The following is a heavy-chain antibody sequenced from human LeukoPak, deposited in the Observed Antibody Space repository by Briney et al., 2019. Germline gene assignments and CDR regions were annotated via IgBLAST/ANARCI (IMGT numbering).Heavy chain of an antibody. CDR3: ARAMGIAAAVFDY. D-gene: IGHD6-13*01. V-gene: IGHV4-59*01. CDR1: GGSISSYY. J-gene: IGHJ4*02. Sequence: PSETLSLTCTVSGGSISSYYWSWIRQPPGKGLEWIGYIYYSGSTNYNPSHKSRVTISVDTSKNQFSLKLSSVTAADTAVYYCARAMGIAAAVFDYWGQGTLVTVSS. CDR2: IYYSGST.